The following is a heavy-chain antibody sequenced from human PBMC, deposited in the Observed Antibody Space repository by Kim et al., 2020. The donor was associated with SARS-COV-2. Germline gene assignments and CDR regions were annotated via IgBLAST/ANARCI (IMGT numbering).Heavy chain of an antibody. CDR1: GFTFSAYD. CDR2: ITKSSTTI. J-gene: IGHJ3*02. CDR3: VRERMGGAFDM. Sequence: GGSLRLSCATSGFTFSAYDMNWVRQAPGKGLEWLSFITKSSTTIYYADSVEGRFTISRDNAKHSLFLQMNSLRDEDTALYFCVRERMGGAFDMWGQGTMV. V-gene: IGHV3-48*02. D-gene: IGHD3-16*01.